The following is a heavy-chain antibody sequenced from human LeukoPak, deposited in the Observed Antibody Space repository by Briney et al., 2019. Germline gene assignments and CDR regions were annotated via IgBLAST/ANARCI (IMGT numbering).Heavy chain of an antibody. Sequence: PGGSLRLSCAASGFSFSSYGMHWVRQAPGKGLEWVAFIRYDGSNKYYADSVKGRFTISRDNSKNTLYLKMNSLTVEDTAIYYCAKNADRGAYCRGGSCYPYYYYYMDVWGTGTTVTISS. J-gene: IGHJ6*03. D-gene: IGHD2-15*01. V-gene: IGHV3-30*02. CDR3: AKNADRGAYCRGGSCYPYYYYYMDV. CDR1: GFSFSSYG. CDR2: IRYDGSNK.